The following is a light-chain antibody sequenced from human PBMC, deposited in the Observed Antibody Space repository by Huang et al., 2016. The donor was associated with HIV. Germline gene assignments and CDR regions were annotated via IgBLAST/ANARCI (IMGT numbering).Light chain of an antibody. CDR2: GAS. J-gene: IGKJ5*01. V-gene: IGKV3-15*01. CDR3: QQYNSWPPIT. CDR1: QSINSH. Sequence: EIVMTQSPATLSVSPGERATLSYRASQSINSHLAWYQQQPGHAPRLLLYGASNRATGVPARFSGSGSGTDFTLNISNLQSEDFAVYYCQQYNSWPPITFGQGTRLEI.